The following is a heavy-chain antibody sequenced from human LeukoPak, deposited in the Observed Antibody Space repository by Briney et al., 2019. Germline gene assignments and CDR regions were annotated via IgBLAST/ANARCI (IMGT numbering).Heavy chain of an antibody. J-gene: IGHJ4*02. CDR1: GFRFSSYS. CDR3: ASGGIYYGAAFDF. CDR2: ISSSPSYI. V-gene: IGHV3-21*01. D-gene: IGHD1-26*01. Sequence: GGSLRLSCAASGFRFSSYSMTWVRQAPGKGLEWVSSISSSPSYIYYADSVKGRFTISRDDAKNSLYLQMNSLRAEDTAVYYCASGGIYYGAAFDFWGQGSLVTVSA.